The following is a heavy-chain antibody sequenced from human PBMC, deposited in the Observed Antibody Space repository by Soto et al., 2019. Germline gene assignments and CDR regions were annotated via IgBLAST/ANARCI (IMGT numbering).Heavy chain of an antibody. J-gene: IGHJ5*02. D-gene: IGHD3-9*01. CDR1: GGSLSSSSYY. CDR3: AGSSAYYDIWTGYSPNWFDP. CDR2: IYYSGST. V-gene: IGHV4-39*01. Sequence: SETLSLTCTVSGGSLSSSSYYWGWIRQPPGKGLEWIGSIYYSGSTYYNPYLKSRVTISAAQSKHQFSLNLSPVTAEDTAVYYCAGSSAYYDIWTGYSPNWFDPWGQGTLVTVAS.